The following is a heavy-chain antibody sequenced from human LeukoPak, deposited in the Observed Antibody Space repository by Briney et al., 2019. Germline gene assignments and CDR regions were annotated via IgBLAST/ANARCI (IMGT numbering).Heavy chain of an antibody. CDR1: GFTFSSYW. CDR3: ARSNNNAFDI. Sequence: PGGSLRLSCAASGFTFSSYWMSWVRQPPGKGLEWVAIIKQDGSEKYYVDSVKGRFTISRDNAKNSLYLQMNSLRAEDTAVFYCARSNNNAFDIWGQGTLVTVSS. D-gene: IGHD1-26*01. CDR2: IKQDGSEK. J-gene: IGHJ3*02. V-gene: IGHV3-7*05.